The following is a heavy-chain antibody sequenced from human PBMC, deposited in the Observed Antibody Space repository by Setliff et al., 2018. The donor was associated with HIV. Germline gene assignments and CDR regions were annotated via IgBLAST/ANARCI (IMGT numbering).Heavy chain of an antibody. V-gene: IGHV4-31*01. D-gene: IGHD3-10*01. J-gene: IGHJ6*02. CDR3: ARELSPHGSGDPYHYYGMDV. CDR1: GGSISRSGNY. CDR2: IYHTGTT. Sequence: SETLSLTCTVSGGSISRSGNYWTWIRQRPGKGLEWIGYIYHTGTTYSHPSLKSPVLISVDTSNNQFSLRLSSVTAADTAVYYCARELSPHGSGDPYHYYGMDVWGQGTTVTVSS.